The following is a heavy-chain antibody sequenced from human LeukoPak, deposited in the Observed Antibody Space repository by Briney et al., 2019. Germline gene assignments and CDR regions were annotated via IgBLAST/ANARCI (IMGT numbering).Heavy chain of an antibody. CDR2: INHSGST. CDR3: ARGQWAGTTSFRSGYYFDY. D-gene: IGHD1-1*01. Sequence: PSETLSLTCTVSGGSISSSSYYWGWIRQPPGKGLEWIGEINHSGSTNYNPSLKSRVTISVDTSKNQFSLKLSSVTAADTAVYYCARGQWAGTTSFRSGYYFDYWGQGTLVTVSS. V-gene: IGHV4-39*07. CDR1: GGSISSSSYY. J-gene: IGHJ4*02.